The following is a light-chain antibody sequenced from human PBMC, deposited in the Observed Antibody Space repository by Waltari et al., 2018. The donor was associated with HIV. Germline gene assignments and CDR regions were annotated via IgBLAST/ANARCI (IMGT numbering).Light chain of an antibody. J-gene: IGLJ2*01. CDR3: SSYTSSATGVL. Sequence: QSALTQPASLSGSPGQSITISCTGTSSDIGGYNFVSWYQQHPGRAPRLMIYEVTSRPSGVSNRFSGSRSGNTASLTISGLQAEDEADYYCSSYTSSATGVLFGGGTTLTVL. V-gene: IGLV2-14*01. CDR2: EVT. CDR1: SSDIGGYNF.